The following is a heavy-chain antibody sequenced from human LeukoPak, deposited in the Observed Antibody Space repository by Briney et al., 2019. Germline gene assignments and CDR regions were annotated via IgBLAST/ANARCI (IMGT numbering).Heavy chain of an antibody. D-gene: IGHD3-3*01. CDR1: GFPISTNA. Sequence: GGSLRLSCAASGFPISTNAMTWVRKAPGKGLEWVSAISGSGVTTYYADSVKGRFTISRDNSRDTLYLQMNSLRAEDTAVYYCAKAYYGDYYDYWGQGTLVTVSS. CDR2: ISGSGVTT. CDR3: AKAYYGDYYDY. J-gene: IGHJ4*02. V-gene: IGHV3-23*01.